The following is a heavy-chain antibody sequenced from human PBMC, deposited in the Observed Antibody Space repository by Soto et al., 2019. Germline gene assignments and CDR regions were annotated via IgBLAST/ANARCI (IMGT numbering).Heavy chain of an antibody. CDR1: GYTFTSYY. J-gene: IGHJ6*02. V-gene: IGHV1-46*03. CDR3: ARGGGYCSSTSCIRDYYYGMDV. CDR2: INPSGGST. D-gene: IGHD2-2*01. Sequence: QVQLVQSGAEVKKPGASVKVSCKASGYTFTSYYMHWVRQAPGQGLEWMGIINPSGGSTSYAQKFQGRVTMTGDTPQSTVYMELSSLRSEDTAVYYCARGGGYCSSTSCIRDYYYGMDVWGQGTTVTVSS.